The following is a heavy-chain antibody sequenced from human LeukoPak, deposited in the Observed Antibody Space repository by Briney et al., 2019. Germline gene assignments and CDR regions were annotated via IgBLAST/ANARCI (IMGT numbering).Heavy chain of an antibody. CDR3: ASSGSYDTFDY. V-gene: IGHV6-1*01. Sequence: SPTLSVTCAISGDSVSSNSAAWDWNRQSPSRGLEWLGKTYYRSKWYNDYAVSLKSRITINPDTSKNQFSLQLNSVTPEDTAVYYCASSGSYDTFDYWGQGTLVTVSS. J-gene: IGHJ4*02. CDR2: TYYRSKWYN. D-gene: IGHD1-26*01. CDR1: GDSVSSNSAA.